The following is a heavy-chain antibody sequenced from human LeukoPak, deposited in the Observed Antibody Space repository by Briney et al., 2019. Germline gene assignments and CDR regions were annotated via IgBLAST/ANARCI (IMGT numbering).Heavy chain of an antibody. CDR3: ARLRPQDAFDI. Sequence: GESLKISCKGSGYTYTSYWIGWVRQMPGKGLEWGGIIYPGDSDNRYSPSFQGQVTISADKYISTAYLQWNSLKASDTAMYYCARLRPQDAFDIWGQGTMVSVSS. J-gene: IGHJ3*02. CDR2: IYPGDSDN. CDR1: GYTYTSYW. V-gene: IGHV5-51*01.